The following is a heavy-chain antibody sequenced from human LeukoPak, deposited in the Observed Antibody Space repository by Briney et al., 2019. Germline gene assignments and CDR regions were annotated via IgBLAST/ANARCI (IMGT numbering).Heavy chain of an antibody. CDR1: GFSLSTNGMC. J-gene: IGHJ4*02. CDR3: ARRYCSGGSCYSEYDYFDY. V-gene: IGHV2-70*11. Sequence: SGPALVKPTQTLTLTCTFSGFSLSTNGMCVSWIRQPPGKALEWLARIDWDDDKYYSASLKTRLTISRDTSKNQVVLTMTNMDPVGTARYYCARRYCSGGSCYSEYDYFDYWGQGTLVTVSS. D-gene: IGHD2-15*01. CDR2: IDWDDDK.